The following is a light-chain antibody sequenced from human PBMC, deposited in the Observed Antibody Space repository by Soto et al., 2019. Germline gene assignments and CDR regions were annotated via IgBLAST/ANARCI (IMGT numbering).Light chain of an antibody. V-gene: IGKV1-5*01. CDR3: QQYNTYWKM. CDR1: QTINNR. J-gene: IGKJ1*01. Sequence: DMQMTQSTATLSAAVGDRVTIPCRASQTINNRLAWYQQKPGKAPKLLIFDVSSLESGVPSRFSGSGSGTEFTLTISSLQPDDFATYYCQQYNTYWKMFGQGTKVDIK. CDR2: DVS.